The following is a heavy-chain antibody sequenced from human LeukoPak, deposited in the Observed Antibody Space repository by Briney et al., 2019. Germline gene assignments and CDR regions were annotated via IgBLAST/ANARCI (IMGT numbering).Heavy chain of an antibody. Sequence: GGSLRLSCAASGFTFSDHYMDWVRQAPGKGLEWVGRTRNKARGYTTEYAASVKGRFTISRDDSKNSLYLQMNSLKIEDTAVYYCARGHSWNVDSNYGIDVWGQGTTVTVSS. V-gene: IGHV3-72*01. CDR3: ARGHSWNVDSNYGIDV. J-gene: IGHJ6*02. D-gene: IGHD1-20*01. CDR1: GFTFSDHY. CDR2: TRNKARGYTT.